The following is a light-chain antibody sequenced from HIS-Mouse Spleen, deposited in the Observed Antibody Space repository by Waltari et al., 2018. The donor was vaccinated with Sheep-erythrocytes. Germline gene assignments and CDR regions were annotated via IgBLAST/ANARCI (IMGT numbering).Light chain of an antibody. V-gene: IGLV2-11*01. J-gene: IGLJ1*01. CDR3: CSYAGSYNHV. Sequence: QSALTQPRSVSGSPGQSVPISCLGTSSDVGGYHSVSWYQQHPGKAPNLMIYDVSKRPSGVPDRFSGSKSGNTASLTISGLQAEDEADYYCCSYAGSYNHVFATGTKVTVL. CDR2: DVS. CDR1: SSDVGGYHS.